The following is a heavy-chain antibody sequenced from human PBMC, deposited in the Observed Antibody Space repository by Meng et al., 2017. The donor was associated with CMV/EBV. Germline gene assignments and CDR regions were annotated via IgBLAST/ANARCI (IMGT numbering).Heavy chain of an antibody. CDR2: IRYDGSNK. Sequence: GGSLRLSCAASGFTFSSYGMHWVRQAPGKGLEWVAFIRYDGSNKYYADSVKGRFTISRDNSKNTLYLQMNSLRAEDTAVYYCAKASGTMYSSSWYFPYDYWGQGTLVTVSS. CDR1: GFTFSSYG. D-gene: IGHD6-13*01. CDR3: AKASGTMYSSSWYFPYDY. J-gene: IGHJ4*02. V-gene: IGHV3-30*02.